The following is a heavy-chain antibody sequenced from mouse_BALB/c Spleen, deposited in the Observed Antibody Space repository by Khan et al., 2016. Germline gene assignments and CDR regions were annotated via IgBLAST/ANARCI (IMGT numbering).Heavy chain of an antibody. J-gene: IGHJ2*01. Sequence: EVELVESGGGLVQPGGSLKLSCAASGFTFNNFGMSWVRQTPDKRLELVATINSNGGNTNYPDNVKGRFTMSRDNAKNTLYLQMNSLKSEDTAMYYCARLYNYGSPYFDYWGQGTTLTVSS. D-gene: IGHD1-1*01. V-gene: IGHV5-6-3*01. CDR3: ARLYNYGSPYFDY. CDR1: GFTFNNFG. CDR2: INSNGGNT.